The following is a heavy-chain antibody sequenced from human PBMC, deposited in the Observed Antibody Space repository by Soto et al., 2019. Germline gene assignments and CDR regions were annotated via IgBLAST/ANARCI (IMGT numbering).Heavy chain of an antibody. V-gene: IGHV3-21*01. CDR1: GFTFSSYS. D-gene: IGHD1-7*01. J-gene: IGHJ6*03. Sequence: EVQLVESGGGLVKPGGSLRLSCAASGFTFSSYSMNWVRQAPGKGLEWVSSISSSSSYIYYADSVKGRFTISRDNAKNSLYLQMNSLRAEDTAVYYCARGPNWNYGTYYYYMDVWGKGTTVTVSS. CDR3: ARGPNWNYGTYYYYMDV. CDR2: ISSSSSYI.